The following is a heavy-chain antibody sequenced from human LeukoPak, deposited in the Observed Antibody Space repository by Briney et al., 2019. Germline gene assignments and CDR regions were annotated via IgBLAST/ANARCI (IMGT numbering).Heavy chain of an antibody. Sequence: PSETLSFTCAVYGGTFSGYYWSWLRQPPGKGLEWLGEINHSGSTNYNPSLKSRVTISVDTSKNQFSLKLSSVTAADTAVYYCARNSRNHYGSGSPYPSWGQGTLVTVSS. CDR3: ARNSRNHYGSGSPYPS. V-gene: IGHV4-34*01. CDR1: GGTFSGYY. J-gene: IGHJ4*02. D-gene: IGHD3-10*01. CDR2: INHSGST.